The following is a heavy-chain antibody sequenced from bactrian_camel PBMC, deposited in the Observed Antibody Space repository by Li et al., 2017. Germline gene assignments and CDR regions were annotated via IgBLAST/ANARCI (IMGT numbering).Heavy chain of an antibody. CDR2: IYSAGINT. V-gene: IGHV3-2*01. Sequence: HVQLVESGGGLVQPGGSLRISCVASGFTFSTYYTTWVRQAPGKGLEWVSSIYSAGINTYYADSVSGRFTISQDNAKNTVYLQMNSLKLEDTAVYYCAADRDVYGLGKDVDCLFPFLYWGQGTQVTVS. J-gene: IGHJ4*01. CDR1: GFTFSTYY. D-gene: IGHD1*01. CDR3: AADRDVYGLGKDVDCLFPFLY.